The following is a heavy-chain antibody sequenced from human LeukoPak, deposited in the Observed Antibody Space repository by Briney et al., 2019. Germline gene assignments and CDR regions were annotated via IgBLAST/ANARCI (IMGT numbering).Heavy chain of an antibody. CDR1: GGSISNYF. Sequence: PSETLSLTFTVSGGSISNYFWSWIRQAPGKGLEYIGFIYYSGNTNYNPSFKSRVTISVDTSKNQFSLKLSSVTAADTAVYYCARVGELPPRFDYWGQGTLVTVSS. V-gene: IGHV4-59*01. D-gene: IGHD1-26*01. J-gene: IGHJ4*02. CDR3: ARVGELPPRFDY. CDR2: IYYSGNT.